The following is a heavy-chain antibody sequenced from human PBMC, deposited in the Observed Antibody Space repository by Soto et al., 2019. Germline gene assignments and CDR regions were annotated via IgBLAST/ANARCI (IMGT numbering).Heavy chain of an antibody. Sequence: PGGSLRLSCAASGFTFSSYAMSWVRQAPGKGLEWVSAISGSGGSTYYADSVKGRFTISRDDSKNTLYLQMNSLRAEDTAVYYCALSALLVIIAPWDYYGMDVWGQGTTVTVSS. D-gene: IGHD3-9*01. CDR1: GFTFSSYA. J-gene: IGHJ6*02. CDR3: ALSALLVIIAPWDYYGMDV. V-gene: IGHV3-23*01. CDR2: ISGSGGST.